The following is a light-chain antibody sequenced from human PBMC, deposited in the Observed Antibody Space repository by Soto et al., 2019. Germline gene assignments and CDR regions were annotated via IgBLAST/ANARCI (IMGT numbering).Light chain of an antibody. Sequence: IQMTQSPSSLSSSLGYRFTMSCRASRTIAGYVNWYQQRPGEAPNLLIYAASSLQSGVPSRFRGSGSGTDFTLTINSLQPEDFATFYCQQTYSTPGTLGQGTKVDI. CDR3: QQTYSTPGT. CDR2: AAS. V-gene: IGKV1-39*01. CDR1: RTIAGY. J-gene: IGKJ1*01.